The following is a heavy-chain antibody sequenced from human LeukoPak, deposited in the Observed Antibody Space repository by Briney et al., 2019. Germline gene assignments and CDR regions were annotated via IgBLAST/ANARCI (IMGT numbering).Heavy chain of an antibody. J-gene: IGHJ4*02. CDR1: GGSISSGIYF. V-gene: IGHV4-39*01. D-gene: IGHD3-22*01. Sequence: SETLSLTCSVSGGSISSGIYFWGWIRQPPGKGLEWIGSIYYSGSTYYNPSLKSRVTISVDTSKNQFSLKLSSVTAADTAVYYCARGLRHYDSSGYYYYWGQGTLVTVSS. CDR3: ARGLRHYDSSGYYYY. CDR2: IYYSGST.